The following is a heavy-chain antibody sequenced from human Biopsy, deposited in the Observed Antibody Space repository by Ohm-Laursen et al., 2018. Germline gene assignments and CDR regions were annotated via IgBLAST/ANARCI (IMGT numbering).Heavy chain of an antibody. V-gene: IGHV3-33*06. J-gene: IGHJ6*02. D-gene: IGHD3-16*01. CDR1: GFIFSSYA. CDR2: IWYDGTNK. Sequence: SPRLSRAASGFIFSSYAMHWVRQAPGRGLEWVAVIWYDGTNKYYAESVEGRFTISRDNSKNMVYLQMGSLTVEDTAVYYCAKVHDSGYYYYSMDVWGQGTTVTVSS. CDR3: AKVHDSGYYYYSMDV.